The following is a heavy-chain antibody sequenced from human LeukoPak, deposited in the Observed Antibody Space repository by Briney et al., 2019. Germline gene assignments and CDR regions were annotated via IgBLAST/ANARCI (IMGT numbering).Heavy chain of an antibody. CDR3: AREHQNCTSTSCSDWLDP. D-gene: IGHD2-2*01. CDR1: GGSITSGDSY. Sequence: SETLSLTCSVSGGSITSGDSYWSWIRQPPGKGLEWIVYIYFAGSTSYNPSLKSRVTISVDGTKNQLSLKLSSVTAADTAVYYCAREHQNCTSTSCSDWLDPWGLGTLVTVSS. V-gene: IGHV4-30-4*01. CDR2: IYFAGST. J-gene: IGHJ5*02.